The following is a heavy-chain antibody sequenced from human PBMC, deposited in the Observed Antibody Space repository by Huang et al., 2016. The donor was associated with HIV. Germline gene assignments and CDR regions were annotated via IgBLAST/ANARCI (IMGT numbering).Heavy chain of an antibody. CDR3: AKESRWFSDFDQ. D-gene: IGHD2-15*01. CDR1: GLFFGNFG. V-gene: IGHV3-30*18. CDR2: ISYDGRSD. Sequence: QVQLVESGGGVVQPGTSLRLSCAASGLFFGNFGMHWVRQAPGKGRGWGAVISYDGRSDRYSDSVKGRFTISRDNDKNTLSLEMNRLRHDDTAVYYCAKESRWFSDFDQWGQGTLVTVSS. J-gene: IGHJ5*02.